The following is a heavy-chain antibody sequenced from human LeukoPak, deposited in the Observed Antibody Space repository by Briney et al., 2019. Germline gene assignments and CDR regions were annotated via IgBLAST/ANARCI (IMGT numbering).Heavy chain of an antibody. D-gene: IGHD6-13*01. V-gene: IGHV3-21*01. CDR2: ISSSSSYI. Sequence: GGSLRLSCAASGFTFSSYSMNWVRQAPGKGLEWVSSISSSSSYIYYADSVKGRFTISRDNAKNSLYLQMNSLRAEDTAVYYCARDSSGIASSFDPWGQGTLVTVSS. CDR1: GFTFSSYS. CDR3: ARDSSGIASSFDP. J-gene: IGHJ5*02.